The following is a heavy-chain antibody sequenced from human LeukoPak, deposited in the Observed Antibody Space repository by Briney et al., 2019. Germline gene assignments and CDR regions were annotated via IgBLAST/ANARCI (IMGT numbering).Heavy chain of an antibody. CDR1: GGSFSGYY. Sequence: SETLSLTCAVYGGSFSGYYWSWIRQPPGKGLEWIGEINHSGSTNYNPSLKSRVTISVDTSKNQFSLKLSYVTAADTAVYYCARVRRSIGYYYGMDVWGQGTMVTVSS. J-gene: IGHJ6*02. D-gene: IGHD4-17*01. V-gene: IGHV4-34*01. CDR2: INHSGST. CDR3: ARVRRSIGYYYGMDV.